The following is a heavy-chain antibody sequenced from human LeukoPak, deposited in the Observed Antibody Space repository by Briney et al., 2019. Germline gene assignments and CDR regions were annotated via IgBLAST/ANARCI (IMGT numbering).Heavy chain of an antibody. CDR3: ARGYYDILTGYYDRHDWFDP. CDR1: GYSIGSGYY. J-gene: IGHJ5*02. Sequence: SETLSLTCAVSGYSIGSGYYWGWIRQPPGKGLEWIGSIYHSGSTYYNPSLKSRVTISVDTSKNQFSLKLSSVTAADTAVYYCARGYYDILTGYYDRHDWFDPWGQGTLVTVSS. CDR2: IYHSGST. V-gene: IGHV4-38-2*01. D-gene: IGHD3-9*01.